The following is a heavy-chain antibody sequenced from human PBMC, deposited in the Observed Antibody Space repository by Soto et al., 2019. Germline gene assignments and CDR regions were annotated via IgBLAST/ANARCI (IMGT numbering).Heavy chain of an antibody. CDR3: ARDYGDYSRILDY. CDR1: GFTFSSYA. D-gene: IGHD4-17*01. V-gene: IGHV3-30-3*01. CDR2: ISYDGSNK. Sequence: GGSLRLSCAASGFTFSSYAMHWVRQAPGKGLEWVAVISYDGSNKYYADSVKGRFTISRDNSKNTLYLQMNSLRAEDTAVYHCARDYGDYSRILDYWGQGTLVTVSS. J-gene: IGHJ4*02.